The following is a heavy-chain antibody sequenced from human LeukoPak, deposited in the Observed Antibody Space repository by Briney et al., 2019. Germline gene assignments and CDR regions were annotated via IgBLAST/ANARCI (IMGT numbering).Heavy chain of an antibody. J-gene: IGHJ3*02. V-gene: IGHV1-2*02. CDR2: INPNSGGT. CDR3: ARIMEYYDFTPRGFDI. D-gene: IGHD3/OR15-3a*01. CDR1: GYTFTGYY. Sequence: ASVKVSCKASGYTFTGYYMHWVRQAPGQGLEWMGWINPNSGGTNYAQKLQDRVTMNRDTSITTAYMELSRLTSDDTAIYYCARIMEYYDFTPRGFDIWGQGTMVAVSS.